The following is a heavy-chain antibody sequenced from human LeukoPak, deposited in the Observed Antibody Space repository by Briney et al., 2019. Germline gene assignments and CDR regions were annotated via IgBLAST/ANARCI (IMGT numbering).Heavy chain of an antibody. V-gene: IGHV1-2*02. CDR3: ARAAFNWGSPAFDY. J-gene: IGHJ4*02. CDR2: INPNSGGT. D-gene: IGHD7-27*01. Sequence: ASVKVSCKASGYTFTGYYMHWVRQAPGQGLEWMGWINPNSGGTNYAQKFQGRVTMTRDTSISTAYMELSRLRSGDTAVYYCARAAFNWGSPAFDYWGQGTLVTVSS. CDR1: GYTFTGYY.